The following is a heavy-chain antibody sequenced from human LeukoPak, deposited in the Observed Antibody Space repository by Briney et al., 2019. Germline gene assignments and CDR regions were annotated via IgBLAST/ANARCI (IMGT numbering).Heavy chain of an antibody. Sequence: PGGSLRLSCAASGFTFSSYSMNWVRQAPGKGLEWVSSISCSSSYIYYAGSVKGRFTISRDNAKNSLYLQMNSLRAEDTAVYYCARVSHSSGWYGPFDYWGQGTLVTVSS. V-gene: IGHV3-21*01. CDR1: GFTFSSYS. D-gene: IGHD6-19*01. CDR2: ISCSSSYI. CDR3: ARVSHSSGWYGPFDY. J-gene: IGHJ4*02.